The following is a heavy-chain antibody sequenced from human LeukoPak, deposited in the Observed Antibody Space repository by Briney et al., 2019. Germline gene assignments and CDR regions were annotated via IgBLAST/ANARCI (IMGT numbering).Heavy chain of an antibody. CDR3: AREWIFGVGQQGTRVSYLDY. D-gene: IGHD3-3*01. Sequence: PGGSLRLSCAASGFTVSDYYMSWIRQAPGKGLEWVSYMSSGGTIIYYADSLKGRFTISRDNAKNSVSLQMNSLRVEDTAIYYCAREWIFGVGQQGTRVSYLDYWDQGSLVTVSS. CDR1: GFTVSDYY. CDR2: MSSGGTII. J-gene: IGHJ4*02. V-gene: IGHV3-11*04.